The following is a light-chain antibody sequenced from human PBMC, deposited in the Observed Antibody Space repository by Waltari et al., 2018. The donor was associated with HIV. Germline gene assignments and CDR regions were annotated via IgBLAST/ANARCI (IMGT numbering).Light chain of an antibody. Sequence: EIVLTQSPGTLSLSPGARATLSCRATQSVSRNYLAWYQQKPGQSPRLLIYGASSRATDIPDRFSGSGAGTVFTLTITRLEPEDFAVYYCQQYGSSPWTFGHGTKVEIK. J-gene: IGKJ1*01. CDR2: GAS. V-gene: IGKV3-20*01. CDR3: QQYGSSPWT. CDR1: QSVSRNY.